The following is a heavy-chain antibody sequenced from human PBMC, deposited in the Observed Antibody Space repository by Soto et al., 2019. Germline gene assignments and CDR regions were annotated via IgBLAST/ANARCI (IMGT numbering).Heavy chain of an antibody. V-gene: IGHV4-59*04. CDR2: LFSGRTT. D-gene: IGHD1-26*01. CDR1: GGSISGYY. CDR3: ARHSGPAPVY. J-gene: IGHJ4*02. Sequence: SETLSLTCTVSGGSISGYYWTWIRQPPGKGLEWVGILFSGRTTYYIPSLNSRLAMALDTSTNHFTLNLRSVAAADTAVYYCARHSGPAPVYWGQGTLVTVSS.